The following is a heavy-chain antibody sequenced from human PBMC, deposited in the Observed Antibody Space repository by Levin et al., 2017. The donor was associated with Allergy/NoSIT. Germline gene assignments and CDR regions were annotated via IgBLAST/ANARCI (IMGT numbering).Heavy chain of an antibody. CDR1: GFTFSRHA. Sequence: GGSLRLSCAASGFTFSRHALHWVRQAPGKGLEWVSFISYDGSDKYYADSVKGRFSISRDNSKNTLYLQINSLRPDDTAVYYCAREGLAAQTDAFDVWGHGTLVTVSS. J-gene: IGHJ3*01. V-gene: IGHV3-30-3*01. CDR2: ISYDGSDK. CDR3: AREGLAAQTDAFDV.